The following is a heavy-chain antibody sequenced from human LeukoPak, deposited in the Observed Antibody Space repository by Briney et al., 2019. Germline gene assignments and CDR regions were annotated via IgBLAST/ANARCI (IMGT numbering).Heavy chain of an antibody. J-gene: IGHJ4*02. V-gene: IGHV4-61*02. Sequence: KPSETLSLTCTVSGASISSGSYYWSWIRQPAGKGLEWIGRIYTSGSTNCNPSLKSRVTISVDTSKNQFSLKLSSVTAADTAVYYCARDYCGSGNYFGYWGQGTLVTVSS. CDR2: IYTSGST. CDR3: ARDYCGSGNYFGY. CDR1: GASISSGSYY. D-gene: IGHD3-10*01.